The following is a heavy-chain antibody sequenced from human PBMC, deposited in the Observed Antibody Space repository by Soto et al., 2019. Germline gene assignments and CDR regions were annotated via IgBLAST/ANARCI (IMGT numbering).Heavy chain of an antibody. V-gene: IGHV4-30-4*08. Sequence: SETLSLTCTVSGGSISSGGYYWSWIRQHPGKGLEWIGYIYYSGSTYYNPSLKSRVTISVDTSKNQFSLKLSSVTAADTAVYYCAFGAAAKNWFDPWGQGTLVTASP. CDR2: IYYSGST. CDR1: GGSISSGGYY. D-gene: IGHD6-13*01. CDR3: AFGAAAKNWFDP. J-gene: IGHJ5*02.